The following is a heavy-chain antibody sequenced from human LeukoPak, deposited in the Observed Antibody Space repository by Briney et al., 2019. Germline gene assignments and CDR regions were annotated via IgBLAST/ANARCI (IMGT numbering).Heavy chain of an antibody. D-gene: IGHD3-22*01. CDR3: TRPSSTMMPDY. Sequence: PGGSLRLSCGASGFTLSGCDMQGVRQACGKGVEGVGRIRSTANSYATAYAASVKRMFTISRDDSKNAAYLQMNSLKTEDTAVYYCTRPSSTMMPDYWGQGTLVTVSS. V-gene: IGHV3-73*01. CDR2: IRSTANSYAT. CDR1: GFTLSGCD. J-gene: IGHJ4*02.